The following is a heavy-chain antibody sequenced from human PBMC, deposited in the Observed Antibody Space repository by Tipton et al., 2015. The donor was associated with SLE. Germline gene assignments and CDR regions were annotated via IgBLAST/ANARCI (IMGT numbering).Heavy chain of an antibody. V-gene: IGHV4-4*02. CDR2: IYHSGST. D-gene: IGHD6-13*01. J-gene: IGHJ6*02. CDR1: GGSISSSNW. CDR3: ARVWGYSCPHVNYGMDV. Sequence: TLSLTCAVSGGSISSSNWWSWVRKPPGKGLEWIGEIYHSGSTNYNPSLKSRVTISVDKSKNQFSLKLSSVTAADTAVYYCARVWGYSCPHVNYGMDVWGQGTTVTVSS.